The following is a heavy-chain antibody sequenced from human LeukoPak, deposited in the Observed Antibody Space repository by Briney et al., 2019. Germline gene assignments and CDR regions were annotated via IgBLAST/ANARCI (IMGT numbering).Heavy chain of an antibody. J-gene: IGHJ6*02. CDR1: GFTFNSYA. Sequence: GGSLRLSCAASGFTFNSYAMSWVRQAPGKGLEWVSAISGSGGNTQYADSVKGRFTISRVNSKNTLYLQMNSVRAEDTAVYYCAKALWLPRVNYYFGMDVWGQGTTVTVSS. D-gene: IGHD5-24*01. CDR2: ISGSGGNT. CDR3: AKALWLPRVNYYFGMDV. V-gene: IGHV3-23*01.